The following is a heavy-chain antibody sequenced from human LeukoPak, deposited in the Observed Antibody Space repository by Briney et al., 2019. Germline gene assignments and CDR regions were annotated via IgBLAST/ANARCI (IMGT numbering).Heavy chain of an antibody. V-gene: IGHV3-21*01. J-gene: IGHJ5*02. D-gene: IGHD1-26*01. CDR1: GFTFSIDG. CDR3: TNFQTVGVKPFEH. Sequence: GGSLRLSCAGSGFTFSIDGMNWVCQAPGKGLEWVSSISPDSNFIYQADSVKGRFTISRDNAKNSLYLQMEGLRVEDTAVYYCTNFQTVGVKPFEHWGQGTLVTVSS. CDR2: ISPDSNFI.